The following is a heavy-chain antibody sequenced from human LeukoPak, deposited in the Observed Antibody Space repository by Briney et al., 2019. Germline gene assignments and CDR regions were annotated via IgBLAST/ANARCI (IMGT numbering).Heavy chain of an antibody. Sequence: PSETLSLTCTVSGGSISSGDYYWSWLRQPPGKGLEWIGYIYYSGSTYYNPSLKSRVTISVDTSKNQFSLKLSSVTAADTAVYYCARAGGRAYYFDYWGQGTLVTVSS. CDR3: ARAGGRAYYFDY. J-gene: IGHJ4*02. CDR2: IYYSGST. V-gene: IGHV4-30-4*01. CDR1: GGSISSGDYY.